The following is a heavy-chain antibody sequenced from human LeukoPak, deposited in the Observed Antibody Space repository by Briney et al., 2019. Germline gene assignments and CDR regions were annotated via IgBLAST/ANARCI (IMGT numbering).Heavy chain of an antibody. Sequence: ASVKVSCKASGGTFSSYAISWVQPAPGQGLEWMGRIIPILGIANYAQKFQGRVTITADKSTSTAYMELSSLRSEDTAVYYCARRSGYDYFDYWGQGTLVTVSS. V-gene: IGHV1-69*04. CDR1: GGTFSSYA. D-gene: IGHD5-12*01. CDR2: IIPILGIA. CDR3: ARRSGYDYFDY. J-gene: IGHJ4*02.